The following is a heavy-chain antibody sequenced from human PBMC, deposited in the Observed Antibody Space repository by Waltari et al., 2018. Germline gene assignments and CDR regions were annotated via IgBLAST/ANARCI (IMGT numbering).Heavy chain of an antibody. Sequence: QVQLQESGPGRVKPSETLSPTCAVSGGSISSGGYSGGWLRQPPGGGREWIGNVWHTGATYKNPSLNSRLTMSGDRSKNEFALGLHSVTAADTAVYYCARIYMTTVRGYSWFDPWGQGTLVTGSS. CDR3: ARIYMTTVRGYSWFDP. V-gene: IGHV4-30-2*01. CDR1: GGSISSGGYS. J-gene: IGHJ5*02. D-gene: IGHD4-4*01. CDR2: VWHTGAT.